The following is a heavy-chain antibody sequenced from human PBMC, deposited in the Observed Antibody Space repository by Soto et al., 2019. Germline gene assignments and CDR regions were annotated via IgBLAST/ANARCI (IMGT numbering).Heavy chain of an antibody. J-gene: IGHJ4*02. V-gene: IGHV3-23*01. CDR2: ISGSGGST. CDR1: GFTFITYA. CDR3: ASGAAQALGYCSSTSCRPFDS. Sequence: GVSLIVSCTAAGFTFITYARNLVRQAPGKGLEWVSTISGSGGSTYYADSVKGRFTTSRDNSKNTLYLQMNSLGAEDTAVYYCASGAAQALGYCSSTSCRPFDSWGQGTLVTVSS. D-gene: IGHD2-2*01.